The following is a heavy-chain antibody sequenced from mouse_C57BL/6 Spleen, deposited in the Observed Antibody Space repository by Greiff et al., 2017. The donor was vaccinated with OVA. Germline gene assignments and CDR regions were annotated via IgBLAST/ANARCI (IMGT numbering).Heavy chain of an antibody. CDR2: ISSGGSYT. CDR3: ARHGGYYGSSPYWYFDV. Sequence: VQLKESGGDLVKPGGSLKLSCAASGFTFSSYGMSWVRQTPDKRLEWVATISSGGSYTYYPDSVKGRFTISRDNAKNTLYLQMSSLKSEDTAMYYCARHGGYYGSSPYWYFDVWGTGTTVTVSS. D-gene: IGHD1-1*01. V-gene: IGHV5-6*01. CDR1: GFTFSSYG. J-gene: IGHJ1*03.